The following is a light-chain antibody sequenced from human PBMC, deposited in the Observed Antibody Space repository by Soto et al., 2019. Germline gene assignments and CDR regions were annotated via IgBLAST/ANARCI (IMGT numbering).Light chain of an antibody. Sequence: QSVLTQPASVSGSPGQSIAISCTGSSSDVGIYNYVSWYQQHPGKVPKLIIYEVTNRPSGVSNRFSGSKSGNTASLTISGLQAEEEADYYCSSYTTSSTRVFGTGTKSPS. CDR1: SSDVGIYNY. CDR3: SSYTTSSTRV. J-gene: IGLJ1*01. CDR2: EVT. V-gene: IGLV2-14*01.